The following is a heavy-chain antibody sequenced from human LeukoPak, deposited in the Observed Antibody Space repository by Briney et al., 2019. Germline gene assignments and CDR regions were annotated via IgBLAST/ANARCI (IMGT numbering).Heavy chain of an antibody. V-gene: IGHV4-34*01. CDR1: GGTFSGYY. J-gene: IGHJ3*02. CDR3: ARRRAHYYDSSGYYSRPQKTFDI. Sequence: SSETLSLTCAVDGGTFSGYYWTWIRQSPGKGLEWIGEINHTGGTNYNPSLKSRVTISVDTSKNQFSLKVNSVTAADTAIYYCARRRAHYYDSSGYYSRPQKTFDIWGQGTMVTVSS. D-gene: IGHD3-22*01. CDR2: INHTGGT.